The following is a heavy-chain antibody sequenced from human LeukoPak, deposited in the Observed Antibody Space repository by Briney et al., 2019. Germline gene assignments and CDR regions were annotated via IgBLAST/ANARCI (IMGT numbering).Heavy chain of an antibody. V-gene: IGHV4-4*07. J-gene: IGHJ3*02. Sequence: SETLSLTCTVSGGSISSYYWSWIRQPTGKGLEWIGRIYTSGSTNYNPSLKSRVTMSVDTSKNQFSLKLSSVTAADTAVYYCARDGVGIVVVPAAEEGDAFDIWGQGTMVTVSS. CDR1: GGSISSYY. CDR2: IYTSGST. CDR3: ARDGVGIVVVPAAEEGDAFDI. D-gene: IGHD2-2*01.